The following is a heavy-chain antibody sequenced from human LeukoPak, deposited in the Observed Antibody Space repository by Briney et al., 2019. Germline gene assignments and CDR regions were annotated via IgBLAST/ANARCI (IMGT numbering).Heavy chain of an antibody. D-gene: IGHD1-20*01. CDR2: IYYSGST. J-gene: IGHJ5*02. CDR1: GGSISSSSYY. Sequence: SETLSLTCTVSGGSISSSSYYWGWIRQPPGKGLEWIGSIYYSGSTYYNPSLKSRVTISVDTSKNQFSLKLSSVTAADTAVYYCITGSWFDPWGQGTLVTVSS. V-gene: IGHV4-39*07. CDR3: ITGSWFDP.